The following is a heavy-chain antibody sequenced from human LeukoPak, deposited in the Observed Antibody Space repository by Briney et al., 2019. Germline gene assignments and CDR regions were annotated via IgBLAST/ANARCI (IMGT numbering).Heavy chain of an antibody. D-gene: IGHD2-2*01. J-gene: IGHJ4*02. CDR3: AKDQHYCSSTSCYVYYFDY. CDR2: ISGSGGST. V-gene: IGHV3-23*01. CDR1: GFTFSSYA. Sequence: GGSLRLSCAASGFTFSSYAMSWVRQAPGKGLEWVSAISGSGGSTYYADSVKGRFTISRDNSKNTLYLQMNSLRAEDTAVYYCAKDQHYCSSTSCYVYYFDYWGQGTLVTVSS.